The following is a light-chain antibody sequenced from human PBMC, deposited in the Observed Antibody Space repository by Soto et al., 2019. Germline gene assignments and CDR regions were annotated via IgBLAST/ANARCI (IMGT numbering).Light chain of an antibody. CDR1: QSVSSN. CDR2: GAS. CDR3: QQYNNWPLT. Sequence: EILMTQSPASLSVSPGERPTLSCRASQSVSSNLAWYQQKRGQPPRLLIFGASTRATGIPARFSGSGSGTEVTLTISSLQSEDFAVYYWQQYNNWPLTFGGGTKVEIK. V-gene: IGKV3-15*01. J-gene: IGKJ4*01.